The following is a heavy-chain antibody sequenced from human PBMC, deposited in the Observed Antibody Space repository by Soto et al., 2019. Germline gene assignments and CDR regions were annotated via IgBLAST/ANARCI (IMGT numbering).Heavy chain of an antibody. J-gene: IGHJ6*02. CDR2: IFYSGST. Sequence: QLQLQESGPGLVKPAETLSLMCTVSGGSITSSSYYWGWIRQPPGKGLEWIGSIFYSGSTYYNPSLKSRVNISVDTSKNQFPLKLSSVTAADTAVYFCARDYGDYDSFYHYYGMDVWGQGTTVTVSS. CDR3: ARDYGDYDSFYHYYGMDV. CDR1: GGSITSSSYY. V-gene: IGHV4-39*01. D-gene: IGHD4-17*01.